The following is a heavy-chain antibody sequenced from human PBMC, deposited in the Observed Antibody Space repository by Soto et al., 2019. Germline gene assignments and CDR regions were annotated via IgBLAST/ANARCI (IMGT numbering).Heavy chain of an antibody. V-gene: IGHV1-69*13. Sequence: SVKVSCKTSGGTFSSYAISWVRQALGQGLEWMGGIVPIVDTSTYAQKFQGRVTITADESTSTVYMELSSLRSDDTAVYYCVRVVAIPGYPDNWGQGTPVTVSS. CDR1: GGTFSSYA. CDR2: IVPIVDTS. D-gene: IGHD5-12*01. CDR3: VRVVAIPGYPDN. J-gene: IGHJ4*02.